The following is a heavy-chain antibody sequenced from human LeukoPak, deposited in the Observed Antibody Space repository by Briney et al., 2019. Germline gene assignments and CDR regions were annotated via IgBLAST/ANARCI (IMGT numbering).Heavy chain of an antibody. Sequence: ASVKVSCKASGYTFTSYGISWVRQAPGQGLEWMGWISAYNGNTNYAQKLQGRVTMTTDTSTSTAYMELRSLRSDDTAVYYCARGGTYYDFWSGQCPADYWGQGALVTVSS. CDR1: GYTFTSYG. CDR3: ARGGTYYDFWSGQCPADY. CDR2: ISAYNGNT. V-gene: IGHV1-18*01. D-gene: IGHD3-3*01. J-gene: IGHJ4*02.